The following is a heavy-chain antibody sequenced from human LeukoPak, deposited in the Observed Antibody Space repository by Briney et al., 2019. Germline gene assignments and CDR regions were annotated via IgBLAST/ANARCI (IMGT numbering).Heavy chain of an antibody. CDR2: ISYDGSNK. V-gene: IGHV3-30*18. CDR1: GFTFSSYA. J-gene: IGHJ3*02. Sequence: YPGGSLRLSCAASGFTFSSYAMHWVRQAPGKGLEWVAVISYDGSNKYYADSVKSRFTISRDNSKNTLYLQMNSLRAEDTAVYYCAKHRRSGYSYGYGDAFDIWGQGTMVTVSS. CDR3: AKHRRSGYSYGYGDAFDI. D-gene: IGHD5-18*01.